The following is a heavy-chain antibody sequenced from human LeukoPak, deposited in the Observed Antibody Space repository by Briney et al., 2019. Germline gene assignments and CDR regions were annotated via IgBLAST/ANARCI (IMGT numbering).Heavy chain of an antibody. V-gene: IGHV4-30-4*08. CDR2: IYYSGST. CDR3: ARVNYDFWSGNIRGVWFDP. CDR1: GGSISSGDYY. J-gene: IGHJ5*02. Sequence: PSETLSLTCTVSGGSISSGDYYWSWIRQPPGKGLEWIGYIYYSGSTYYNPSLKSRATISVDTYTNQFSLKLSSVPAADTAVYYCARVNYDFWSGNIRGVWFDPWGQGTLVTVSS. D-gene: IGHD3-3*01.